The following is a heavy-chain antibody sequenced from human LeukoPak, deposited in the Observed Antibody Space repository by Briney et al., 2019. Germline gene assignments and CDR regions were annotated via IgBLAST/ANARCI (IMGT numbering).Heavy chain of an antibody. CDR1: GFTFSSYA. CDR3: AKDPGSIAAHYYYYGMDV. V-gene: IGHV3-23*01. CDR2: ISGSGGST. D-gene: IGHD6-6*01. J-gene: IGHJ6*02. Sequence: GGSLRLSCAASGFTFSSYAMSWVRQAPGKGLEWVSAISGSGGSTYYADSVKGRFTISGDNSKNTLYLQMNSLRAEDTAVYYCAKDPGSIAAHYYYYGMDVWGQGTTVTVSS.